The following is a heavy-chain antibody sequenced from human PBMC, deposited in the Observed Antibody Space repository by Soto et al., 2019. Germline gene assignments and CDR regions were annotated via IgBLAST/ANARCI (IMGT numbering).Heavy chain of an antibody. V-gene: IGHV1-69*01. J-gene: IGHJ5*02. CDR2: IIPIFGTA. D-gene: IGHD5-12*01. Sequence: QVQLVQSGAEVKKPGSSVKVSCKASGGTFSSYAISWVRQAPGQGLEWMGGIIPIFGTANYAQKFQGRVTITADESTSTTYMELSSLRSEDTAVYYCARDQGLGDGYNYWFDPWGQGTLVTVSS. CDR1: GGTFSSYA. CDR3: ARDQGLGDGYNYWFDP.